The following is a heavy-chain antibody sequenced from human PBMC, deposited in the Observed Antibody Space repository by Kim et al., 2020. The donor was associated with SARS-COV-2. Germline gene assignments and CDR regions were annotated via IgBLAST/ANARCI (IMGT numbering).Heavy chain of an antibody. D-gene: IGHD1-26*01. CDR3: ARVRGSYTTSIDY. J-gene: IGHJ4*02. V-gene: IGHV4-34*01. CDR1: GGSFSGYY. CDR2: INHSGST. Sequence: SETLSLTCAVYGGSFSGYYWSWIRQPPGKGLEWIGEINHSGSTNYNPPPKSRVTISVDTSKNQFSLKLSSVTAADTAAYYCARVRGSYTTSIDYWGQGT.